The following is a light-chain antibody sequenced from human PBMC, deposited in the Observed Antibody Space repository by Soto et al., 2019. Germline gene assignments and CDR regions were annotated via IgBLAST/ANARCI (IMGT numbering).Light chain of an antibody. CDR1: QSVSNSY. V-gene: IGKV3-20*01. Sequence: EIVLTQSPGILSLSPGERATLSCRASQSVSNSYLAWYQQKPGQAPRLLISDASRRATGIPDRFSGSGSGTDFTLTISRLEPEDFAVYYCQQYGSSFRYTFGQGTKLEIK. CDR2: DAS. J-gene: IGKJ2*01. CDR3: QQYGSSFRYT.